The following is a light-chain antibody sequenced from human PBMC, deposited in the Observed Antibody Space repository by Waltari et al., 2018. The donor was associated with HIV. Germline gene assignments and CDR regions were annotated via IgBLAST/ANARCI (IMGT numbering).Light chain of an antibody. J-gene: IGKJ4*01. CDR3: QQRRNWPPGAT. V-gene: IGKV4-1*01. CDR2: WAS. CDR1: QSVLYSSNNKNY. Sequence: DMEMTQFPDSLAVSLNERATINCKSSQSVLYSSNNKNYLAWYQQKPGQPPKLLIYWASTRESGVPDRFSGSGSGTDFTLTISSLQAEDFAVYYCQQRRNWPPGATFGGGTKVEIK.